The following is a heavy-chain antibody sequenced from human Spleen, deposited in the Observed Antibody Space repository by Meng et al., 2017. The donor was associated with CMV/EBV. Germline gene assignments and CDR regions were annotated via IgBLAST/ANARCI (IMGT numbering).Heavy chain of an antibody. CDR2: ISSSSSYI. CDR3: ARDTAMATSLDY. J-gene: IGHJ4*02. CDR1: GFTFSSYS. Sequence: GESLKISCAASGFTFSSYSMNWVRQAPGKGLEWVSSISSSSSYIYYADSVKGRFTISRDNAKNSLYLQMNSLRAEDTAVYYCARDTAMATSLDYWGQGTLVTVS. D-gene: IGHD5-18*01. V-gene: IGHV3-21*01.